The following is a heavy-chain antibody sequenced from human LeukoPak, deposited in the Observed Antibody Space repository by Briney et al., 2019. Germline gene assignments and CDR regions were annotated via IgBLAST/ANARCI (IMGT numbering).Heavy chain of an antibody. J-gene: IGHJ5*02. Sequence: SETLSLTCTVSGGSISSYYWSWIRQPPGKGLECIGYIYFSGSANYNPSLKGRVTMAVDTSKTHFSLKLTYVTAADTAVYYCARARVAAGAWWFDPWGPGTLVTVSS. CDR3: ARARVAAGAWWFDP. CDR1: GGSISSYY. D-gene: IGHD6-13*01. V-gene: IGHV4-59*01. CDR2: IYFSGSA.